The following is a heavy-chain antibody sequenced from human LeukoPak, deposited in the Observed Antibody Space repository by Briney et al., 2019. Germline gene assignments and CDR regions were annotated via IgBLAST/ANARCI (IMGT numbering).Heavy chain of an antibody. Sequence: SETLSLTCTVSGGSISSSSYYWGWIRQPPGKGLEWIGSIYYSGSTYYNPSLKSRVTISVDTSKNQFSLKLSSVTAADTAVYYCAILDIWLQYFDYWGQGTLVTVSS. CDR2: IYYSGST. J-gene: IGHJ4*02. V-gene: IGHV4-39*07. D-gene: IGHD5-24*01. CDR3: AILDIWLQYFDY. CDR1: GGSISSSSYY.